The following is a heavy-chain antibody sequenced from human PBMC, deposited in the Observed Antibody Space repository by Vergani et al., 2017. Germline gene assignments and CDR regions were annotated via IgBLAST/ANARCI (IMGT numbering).Heavy chain of an antibody. J-gene: IGHJ5*02. CDR1: GGSISSYY. CDR3: ARTYYYDSSGYYLNWFDP. D-gene: IGHD3-22*01. CDR2: IYYSGST. V-gene: IGHV4-59*08. Sequence: QVQLQESGPGLVKPSETLSLTCTVSGGSISSYYWSWIRQPPGKGLEWIGYIYYSGSTNYNPSLKSRVTISVDTSKNQFSLKLSSVTAADTAVDYWARTYYYDSSGYYLNWFDPWGQGTLVTVSS.